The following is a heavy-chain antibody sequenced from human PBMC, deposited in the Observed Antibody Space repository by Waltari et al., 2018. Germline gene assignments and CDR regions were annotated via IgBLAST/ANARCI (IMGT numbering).Heavy chain of an antibody. Sequence: QVQVMESGGGVVQPGRSLRLSCTTSGFIFRHFAMHWVRQTPGKGLGWVAMMSYDGNTEYYADSVKGRFTISRDNSRSTLYLQMNSLRVEDTAVYSCARVIAGRAFDIWGQGTLVTVS. CDR3: ARVIAGRAFDI. D-gene: IGHD6-6*01. J-gene: IGHJ3*02. V-gene: IGHV3-30-3*01. CDR1: GFIFRHFA. CDR2: MSYDGNTE.